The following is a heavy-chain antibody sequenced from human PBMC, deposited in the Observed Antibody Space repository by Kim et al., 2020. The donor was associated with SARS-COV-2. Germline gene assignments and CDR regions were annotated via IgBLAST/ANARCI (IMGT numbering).Heavy chain of an antibody. CDR3: ARDRGAGQWGLLDF. CDR1: GFTFTNYG. D-gene: IGHD1-26*01. CDR2: IWSAGNNE. V-gene: IGHV3-33*01. J-gene: IGHJ4*01. Sequence: GGSLRLSCAASGFTFTNYGIHWVRQTPGKGLEWVAVIWSAGNNEDYADSVKGRFAISRDNSKNTVSLQMNSLRGDDTAVYFCARDRGAGQWGLLDFWGQEPWSPSP.